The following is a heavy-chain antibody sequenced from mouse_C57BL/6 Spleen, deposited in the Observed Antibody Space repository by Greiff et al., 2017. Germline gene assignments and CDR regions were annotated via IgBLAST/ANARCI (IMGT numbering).Heavy chain of an antibody. CDR2: INPGSGGT. J-gene: IGHJ1*03. CDR3: ARREATLVGGYFDV. Sequence: HVQLQQSGAELVRPGTSVKVSCKASGYAFTNYLIEWVKQRPGQGLAWIGVINPGSGGTNYNEKFKGKAPTSADKSSSTAYMQLSSLTSEDSAVYVCARREATLVGGYFDVWGTGTTVTVSS. CDR1: GYAFTNYL. V-gene: IGHV1-54*01. D-gene: IGHD2-5*01.